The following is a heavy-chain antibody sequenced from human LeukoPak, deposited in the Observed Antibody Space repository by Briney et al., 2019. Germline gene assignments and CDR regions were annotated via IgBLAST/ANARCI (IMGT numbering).Heavy chain of an antibody. CDR1: GYSISSGYY. Sequence: PSETLSLTCTVSGYSISSGYYWSWIRQPPGKGLEWIGEINHSGSTNYNPSLKSRVTISVDTSKNQFSLKLSSVTAADTAVYYCARKRITFGGVIVKDWFDPWGQGTLVTVSS. J-gene: IGHJ5*02. V-gene: IGHV4-38-2*02. D-gene: IGHD3-16*02. CDR3: ARKRITFGGVIVKDWFDP. CDR2: INHSGST.